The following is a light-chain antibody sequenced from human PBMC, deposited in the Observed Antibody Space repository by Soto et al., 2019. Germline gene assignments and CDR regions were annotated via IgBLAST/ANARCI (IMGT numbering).Light chain of an antibody. Sequence: QSALTQPASVSRSPAQSITISCTESSSDVETYNLVSWYQHHPGKAPKLMIYGGSKRPSGVSNRFSGSKSGNTASLTISGLPAGDEADYYCCSYALGSTYVVFGGGTKLTVL. CDR3: CSYALGSTYVV. J-gene: IGLJ2*01. CDR1: SSDVETYNL. CDR2: GGS. V-gene: IGLV2-23*01.